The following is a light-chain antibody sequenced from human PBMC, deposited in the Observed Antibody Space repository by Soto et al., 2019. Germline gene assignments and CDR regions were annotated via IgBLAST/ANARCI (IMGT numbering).Light chain of an antibody. V-gene: IGKV3-15*01. CDR3: QQYNNWPRT. CDR1: QSVSNN. J-gene: IGKJ1*01. Sequence: ERVMTQSPATLSVSPVEIVTLSCRASQSVSNNLAWYQQKPGQAPRLLIYGASTRATGIPARFSGSGSGTEFTLTITSLQSEDFAVYYCQQYNNWPRTFGQGTKVDI. CDR2: GAS.